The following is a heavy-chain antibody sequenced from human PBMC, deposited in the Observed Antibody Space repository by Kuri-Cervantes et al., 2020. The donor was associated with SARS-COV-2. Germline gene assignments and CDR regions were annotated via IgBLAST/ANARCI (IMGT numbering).Heavy chain of an antibody. CDR2: IYSGGST. D-gene: IGHD4-11*01. CDR1: GFTVSSNY. Sequence: GGSLRLSCAASGFTVSSNYMSWVRQAPGKGLEWVSVIYSGGSTYYADSVKGRFTISRDNSKNTLYLQMNSLRAEDTAVYYCAHQEYKNSNFVRVFDHWGQGTLVTVSS. V-gene: IGHV3-53*01. J-gene: IGHJ4*02. CDR3: AHQEYKNSNFVRVFDH.